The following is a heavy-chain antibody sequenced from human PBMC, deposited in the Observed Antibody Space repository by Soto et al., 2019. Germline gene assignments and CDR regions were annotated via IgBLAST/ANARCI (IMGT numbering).Heavy chain of an antibody. J-gene: IGHJ5*02. CDR3: ARGRIVVVPAAIALMAWFDP. CDR2: INSDGSST. CDR1: GFTFSSYW. Sequence: EVQLVESGGGLVQPGGSLRLSCAASGFTFSSYWMHWVRQAPGKGLVWVSRINSDGSSTSYADSVKGRFTISRDNAKNTLYLQMNRLIAEDTAVYYCARGRIVVVPAAIALMAWFDPWGQVTLVTVSS. V-gene: IGHV3-74*01. D-gene: IGHD2-2*01.